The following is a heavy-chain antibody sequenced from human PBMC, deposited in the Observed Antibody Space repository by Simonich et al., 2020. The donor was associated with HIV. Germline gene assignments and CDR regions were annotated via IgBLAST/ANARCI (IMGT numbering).Heavy chain of an antibody. CDR2: VNSDGRST. V-gene: IGHV3-74*01. CDR1: RFTFSTYW. J-gene: IGHJ3*02. Sequence: EVQLVESGGDLVQPGGSLRLSCAASRFTFSTYWMHWVRQAPGKGLVWVSRVNSDGRSTSYADSVKGRFTISRDNAKNTLYLQMNSLRAEDTAVYYCARDLVGSAFDIWGQGTMVTVSS. D-gene: IGHD2-8*02. CDR3: ARDLVGSAFDI.